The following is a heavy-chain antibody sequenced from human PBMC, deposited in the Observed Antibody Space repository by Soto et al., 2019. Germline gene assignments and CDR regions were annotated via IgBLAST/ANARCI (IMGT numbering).Heavy chain of an antibody. CDR2: VYNIGST. V-gene: IGHV4-59*01. CDR1: GVSMNNYF. CDR3: ARSSTGYRFDP. J-gene: IGHJ5*02. Sequence: SETLSLTCTISGVSMNNYFWTWIRQPPGRTLEWIGYVYNIGSTKYSPSLKSRVTISADTSKNLFSLKLRSVTAADTAVYYCARSSTGYRFDPWGQGTLVTVSS. D-gene: IGHD2-8*02.